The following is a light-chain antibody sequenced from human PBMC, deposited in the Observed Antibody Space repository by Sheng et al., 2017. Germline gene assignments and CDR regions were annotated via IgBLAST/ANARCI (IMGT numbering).Light chain of an antibody. J-gene: IGLJ1*01. CDR1: KLRDKY. CDR2: QDD. CDR3: QAWDTTTAI. Sequence: SYELTQPPSVAVSPGQTASITCSGDKLRDKYASWYQRKPGQSPVLVLYQDDRRPSGIPERFSGSNSGNTATLTISGTQAMDEADYYCQAWDTTTAIFGTGTTVTVL. V-gene: IGLV3-1*01.